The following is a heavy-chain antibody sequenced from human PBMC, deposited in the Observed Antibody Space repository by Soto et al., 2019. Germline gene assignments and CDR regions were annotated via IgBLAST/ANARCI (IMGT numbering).Heavy chain of an antibody. CDR2: INPNSGGT. Sequence: GASVKVSCKASGYTFTGYYMRWVRQAPGRGLEWMGWINPNSGGTKYSQKFQGRVTMTRDTAINTAYMDLSSLRSDDTAVYYCASLRRTLLMTGISLSDDFWGQGTLVTVSS. V-gene: IGHV1-2*02. CDR3: ASLRRTLLMTGISLSDDF. D-gene: IGHD1-7*01. J-gene: IGHJ4*02. CDR1: GYTFTGYY.